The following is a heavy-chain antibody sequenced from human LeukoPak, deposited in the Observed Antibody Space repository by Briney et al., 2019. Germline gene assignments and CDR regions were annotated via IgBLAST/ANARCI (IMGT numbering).Heavy chain of an antibody. CDR1: GGSIGSGGYY. J-gene: IGHJ4*02. Sequence: SETLSLTCTVSGGSIGSGGYYWSWIRQHPGKGLEGIGYIYYSGSTYYNPSLKSRVTISVDTSKNQFSLKLSSVTAADTAVYYCARGFLGAAPFDYWGQGTLVTVSS. V-gene: IGHV4-31*03. CDR2: IYYSGST. D-gene: IGHD6-6*01. CDR3: ARGFLGAAPFDY.